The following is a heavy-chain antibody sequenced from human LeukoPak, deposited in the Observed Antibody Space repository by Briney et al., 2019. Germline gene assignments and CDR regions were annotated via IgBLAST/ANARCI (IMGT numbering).Heavy chain of an antibody. V-gene: IGHV4-30-2*01. CDR2: VHHSGNR. J-gene: IGHJ4*02. CDR1: GVSITGDEDF. Sequence: PSQTLSLTCSVSGVSITGDEDFWTWIRQPPGKGLELIGYVHHSGNRYYDSSLGSRLTISVDRSKNQFSLRLSSVTAADTAVYYCARNGCSSSTCKTEWGQGTLVIVSS. D-gene: IGHD2-2*01. CDR3: ARNGCSSSTCKTE.